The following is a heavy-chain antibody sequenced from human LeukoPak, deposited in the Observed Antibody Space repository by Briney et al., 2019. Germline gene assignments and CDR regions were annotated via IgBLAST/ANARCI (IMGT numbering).Heavy chain of an antibody. CDR3: ARALNPLPGTYYFDY. CDR1: GGSSNIHY. CDR2: IYISGST. J-gene: IGHJ4*02. Sequence: SETLSLTCTASGGSSNIHYWRWIRQPAGQGLEWIGRIYISGSTNYNSSLQSRVTMSVDTSKNQFSLKLTSVTAAAMAVDVCARALNPLPGTYYFDYWGQGTLVTVSS. V-gene: IGHV4-4*07.